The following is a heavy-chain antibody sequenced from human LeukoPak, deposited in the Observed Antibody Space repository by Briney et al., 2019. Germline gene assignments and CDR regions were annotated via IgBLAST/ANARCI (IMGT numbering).Heavy chain of an antibody. D-gene: IGHD3-22*01. CDR2: ISYDGSNE. CDR1: GFTFSNYG. CDR3: ARAALFSGYYPPFDY. Sequence: GRSLRLSCTASGFTFSNYGMHWVRQAPGKGLEWVAVISYDGSNEYYADSVKGRFTISRDNSKNTLFLQMNSLRPEDTAVYRCARAALFSGYYPPFDYWGQGTLVTVSS. J-gene: IGHJ4*02. V-gene: IGHV3-30*03.